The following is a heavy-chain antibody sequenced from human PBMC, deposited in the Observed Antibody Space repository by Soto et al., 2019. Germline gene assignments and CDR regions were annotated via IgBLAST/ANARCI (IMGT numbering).Heavy chain of an antibody. CDR1: GGSITSYY. CDR3: ARGSSIAARHPRYYYYYGMDV. Sequence: SETLSLTCTVSGGSITSYYWTWIRQPPGKGLEWIGYRYYRGSTNYNPSLKSRVTISVDTSKNQFSLNLSSVTAADTAVYYCARGSSIAARHPRYYYYYGMDVWGQGTTVPSP. CDR2: RYYRGST. J-gene: IGHJ6*02. V-gene: IGHV4-59*01. D-gene: IGHD6-6*01.